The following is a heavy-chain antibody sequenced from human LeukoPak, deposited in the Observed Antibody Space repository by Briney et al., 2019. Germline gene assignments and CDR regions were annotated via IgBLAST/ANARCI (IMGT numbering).Heavy chain of an antibody. CDR3: ATSLSIAEKGAFDI. CDR1: GYTLTELS. D-gene: IGHD6-6*01. J-gene: IGHJ3*02. CDR2: FDPEDGET. V-gene: IGHV1-24*01. Sequence: ASVKVSCKVSGYTLTELSMHWVRQAPGKGLEWMGGFDPEDGETIYAQKFQGRVTMTEDTSTDTAYMELSSLRSEDTAVYYCATSLSIAEKGAFDIWGQGTMVTVSS.